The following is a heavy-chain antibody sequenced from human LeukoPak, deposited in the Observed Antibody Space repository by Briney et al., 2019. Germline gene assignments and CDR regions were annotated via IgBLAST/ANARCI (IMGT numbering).Heavy chain of an antibody. CDR2: IYYTAIT. V-gene: IGHV4-59*08. Sequence: SETLSLTCTVSGGSITSYYWSWIRQPPGKGLEWIGYIYYTAITNYNPSLKSRVTISVDTSKNQFSLRLTHVTAADSAVYYRARPLGSITADDPFDFWGQGTVVTVPP. D-gene: IGHD7-27*01. CDR1: GGSITSYY. J-gene: IGHJ3*01. CDR3: ARPLGSITADDPFDF.